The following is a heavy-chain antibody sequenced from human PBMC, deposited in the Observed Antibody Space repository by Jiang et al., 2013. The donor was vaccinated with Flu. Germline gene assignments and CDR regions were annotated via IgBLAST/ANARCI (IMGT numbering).Heavy chain of an antibody. Sequence: QLVESGGGVVQPGRSLRLSCAASGFTFSGYAMHWVRQAPGKGLEWVAVITYDGNNEYYADSVKGRFTIARDNSRNTVYLQMNSLRAEDTAVYYCARDLYSDSSDNVWGQGTTVTVSS. V-gene: IGHV3-30*04. CDR1: GFTFSGYA. CDR2: ITYDGNNE. CDR3: ARDLYSDSSDNV. D-gene: IGHD3-22*01. J-gene: IGHJ6*02.